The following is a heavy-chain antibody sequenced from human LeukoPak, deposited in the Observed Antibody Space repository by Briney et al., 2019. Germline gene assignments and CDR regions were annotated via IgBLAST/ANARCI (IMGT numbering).Heavy chain of an antibody. CDR3: ARVGGSGVGYYYYYYMDV. V-gene: IGHV4-61*01. Sequence: PSETLSLTCTVSGYSISSGYYWSWIRQPPGKGLEWIGYIYYSGSTNYNPSLKSRVTISVDTSKNQFSLKLSSVTAADTAVYYCARVGGSGVGYYYYYYMDVWGKGTTVTISS. D-gene: IGHD3-10*01. CDR2: IYYSGST. J-gene: IGHJ6*03. CDR1: GYSISSGYY.